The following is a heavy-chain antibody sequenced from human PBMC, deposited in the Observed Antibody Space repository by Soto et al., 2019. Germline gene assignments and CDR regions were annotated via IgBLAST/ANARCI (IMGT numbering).Heavy chain of an antibody. D-gene: IGHD5-18*01. V-gene: IGHV3-33*01. J-gene: IGHJ3*02. CDR3: ARDRNTAMEPHDAFDI. CDR2: IWYDGSNK. CDR1: GFTFSSYG. Sequence: LRLSCAASGFTFSSYGMHWVRQAPGKGLEWVAVIWYDGSNKYYADSAKGRFTISRDNSKNTLYLQMNSLRAEDTAVYYCARDRNTAMEPHDAFDIWGQGTMVTVSS.